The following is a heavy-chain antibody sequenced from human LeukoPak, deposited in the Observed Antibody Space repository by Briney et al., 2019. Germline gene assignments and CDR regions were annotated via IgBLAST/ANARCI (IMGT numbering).Heavy chain of an antibody. CDR1: GFTFSNYV. Sequence: GGSLRLSCVASGFTFSNYVMNWVRQAPGKGLGWVSGVSGGGSSTYYADSVKGRFTISRDNSKNMLYLQMNSLRAEDTAVYYCAKDLYTSRYACCFDYWGQGTLVTVSS. V-gene: IGHV3-23*01. J-gene: IGHJ4*02. CDR3: AKDLYTSRYACCFDY. CDR2: VSGGGSST. D-gene: IGHD6-13*01.